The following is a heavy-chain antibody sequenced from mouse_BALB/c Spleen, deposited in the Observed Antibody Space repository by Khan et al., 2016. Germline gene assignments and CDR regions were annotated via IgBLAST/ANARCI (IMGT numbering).Heavy chain of an antibody. CDR1: GYSITSDYA. V-gene: IGHV3-2*02. Sequence: QLEESGPGLVKPSQSLSLTCTVTGYSITSDYAWNWIRQFPGNKLEWMGYISYSGSTSYNPSLKSRISITRDTSKNQFFLQLNSVTTEDTATXYCAINWDEEDYWGQGTLVTVSA. CDR3: AINWDEEDY. CDR2: ISYSGST. D-gene: IGHD4-1*02. J-gene: IGHJ3*01.